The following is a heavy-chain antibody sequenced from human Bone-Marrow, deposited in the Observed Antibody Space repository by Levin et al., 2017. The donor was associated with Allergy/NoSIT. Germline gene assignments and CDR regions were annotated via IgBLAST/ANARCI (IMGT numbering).Heavy chain of an antibody. D-gene: IGHD5-24*01. CDR2: IFPGDSET. J-gene: IGHJ4*02. CDR1: GYSFTSYW. CDR3: ARPRDGFNSYFFDY. V-gene: IGHV5-51*01. Sequence: GESLKISCKASGYSFTSYWIAWLRQMSGQGLEWMGIIFPGDSETRYTPSFQGQVTFSADKSFNTAYLHWASLKASDTAMYYCARPRDGFNSYFFDYWGQGTLVTVSS.